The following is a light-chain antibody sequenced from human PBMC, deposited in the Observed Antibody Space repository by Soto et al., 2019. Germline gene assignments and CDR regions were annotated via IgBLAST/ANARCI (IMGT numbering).Light chain of an antibody. J-gene: IGKJ1*01. Sequence: DIVMTQSPLSLPVTPGEPASISCRSSQSLLQSNGYTYLDWYLQKSGQSPQLLIYLTSIRASGVPDRFNGSGSGTDFTLKISKVEAEDVVVYYCMQALQTPPWTFGQGTKVEIK. CDR2: LTS. CDR3: MQALQTPPWT. CDR1: QSLLQSNGYTY. V-gene: IGKV2-28*01.